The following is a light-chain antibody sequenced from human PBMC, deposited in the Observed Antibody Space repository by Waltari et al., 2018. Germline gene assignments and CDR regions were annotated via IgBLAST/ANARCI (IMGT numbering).Light chain of an antibody. J-gene: IGKJ4*01. Sequence: EIVLTQGAGTLSLSPGERATLSFRASQTVRTTYLACYQQQPGQARDLLIYGASSRATGIPDRLSGSGSGTDFSLTISSLEPEDFAVYYCQQYDISPLTFGGGTKVEIK. CDR2: GAS. CDR1: QTVRTTY. CDR3: QQYDISPLT. V-gene: IGKV3-20*01.